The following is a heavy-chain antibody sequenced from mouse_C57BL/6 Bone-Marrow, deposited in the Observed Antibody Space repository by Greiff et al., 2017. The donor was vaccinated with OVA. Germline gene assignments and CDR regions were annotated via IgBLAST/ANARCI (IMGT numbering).Heavy chain of an antibody. D-gene: IGHD2-4*01. V-gene: IGHV5-6*01. CDR3: ARHGMITRYFDV. CDR1: GFTFSSYG. J-gene: IGHJ1*03. Sequence: EVQGVESGGDLVKPGGSLKLSCAASGFTFSSYGMSWVRQTPDKRLEWVATISSGGSYTYYPDSVKGRFTISRDNAKNTLYLQMSSLKSEDTAMYYCARHGMITRYFDVWGTGTTVTVSS. CDR2: ISSGGSYT.